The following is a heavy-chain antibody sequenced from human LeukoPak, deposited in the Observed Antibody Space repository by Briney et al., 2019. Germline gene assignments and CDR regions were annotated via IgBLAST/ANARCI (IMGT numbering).Heavy chain of an antibody. Sequence: GSLRLSCAASGFAFSSFAMGWVRQSPGKGLEWLSTIYVGVNTTFYADSVKGRFTISRDNSKNTLYLHMDSLRPDDTAIYYCTKELHVAVAVADYYHFYMDVWGRGTADTVSS. CDR2: IYVGVNTT. CDR3: TKELHVAVAVADYYHFYMDV. J-gene: IGHJ6*03. CDR1: GFAFSSFA. D-gene: IGHD6-19*01. V-gene: IGHV3-23*01.